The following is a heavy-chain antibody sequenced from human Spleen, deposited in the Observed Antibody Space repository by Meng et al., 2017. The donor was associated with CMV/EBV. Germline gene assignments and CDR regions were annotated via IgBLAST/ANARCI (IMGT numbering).Heavy chain of an antibody. D-gene: IGHD3-3*01. CDR1: GFTFSNYQ. V-gene: IGHV3-48*03. CDR3: ATCPSITIFGVAIDNAFDI. J-gene: IGHJ3*02. CDR2: ISSAGETR. Sequence: GGSLRLSCAASGFTFSNYQMNWVRQAPGKGLEWISYISSAGETRHYADSAKGRFTISRDNAKRSLFLQMNSLRAEDTGVYYCATCPSITIFGVAIDNAFDIWGQGTMVTVSS.